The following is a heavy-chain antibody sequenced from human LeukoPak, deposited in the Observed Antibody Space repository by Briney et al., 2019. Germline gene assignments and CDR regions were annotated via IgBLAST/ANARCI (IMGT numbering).Heavy chain of an antibody. CDR2: IYYSGTA. D-gene: IGHD5-18*01. CDR1: AAFIASGYYY. V-gene: IGHV4-30-4*08. CDR3: ARDEGYSSGPYFDC. J-gene: IGHJ4*02. Sequence: TLSLTCILSAAFIASGYYYWSWTRQPPGKGLEWIGYIYYSGTAYYNPWLTKRVTRPVHTAKHQLSRKLSSVTAAPTTQLYCARDEGYSSGPYFDCWGEGTPVSVPS.